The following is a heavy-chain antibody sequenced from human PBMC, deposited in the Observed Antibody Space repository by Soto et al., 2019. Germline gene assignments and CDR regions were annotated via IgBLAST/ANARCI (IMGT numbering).Heavy chain of an antibody. Sequence: QVQLQESGPGLVKPSQTLSLTCTVSGGSISSGGYYWSWIRQHPGKGLEWIGYIYYSGSTYYNPPLKSRVTISVDTSKNQFSLKLSSVTAADTAVYYCARERVFIVGRHMDVWGKGTTVTVSS. CDR2: IYYSGST. V-gene: IGHV4-31*03. J-gene: IGHJ6*03. CDR3: ARERVFIVGRHMDV. CDR1: GGSISSGGYY. D-gene: IGHD1-26*01.